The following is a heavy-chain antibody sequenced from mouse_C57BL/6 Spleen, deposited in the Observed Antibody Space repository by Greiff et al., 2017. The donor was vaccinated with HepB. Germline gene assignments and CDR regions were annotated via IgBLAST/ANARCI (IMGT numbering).Heavy chain of an antibody. Sequence: DVQLQESGPELVKPGDSVKISCKASGYSFTGYFMNWVMQSHGKSLEWIGRINPYNGDTFYNQKFKGKATLTVDKSSSTAHMELRSLTSEDSAVYYCARGDYYDYDRDAMDYWGQGTSVTVSS. CDR1: GYSFTGYF. D-gene: IGHD2-4*01. J-gene: IGHJ4*01. CDR3: ARGDYYDYDRDAMDY. V-gene: IGHV1-20*01. CDR2: INPYNGDT.